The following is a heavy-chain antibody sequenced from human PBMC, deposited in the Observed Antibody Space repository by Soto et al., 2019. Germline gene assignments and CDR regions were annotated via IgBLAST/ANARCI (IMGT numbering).Heavy chain of an antibody. CDR3: ARQKNESPSYYGMDV. Sequence: ASVKVSCKASGYTFSTYYIHWVRQAPGQGLEWMGILNPRSGKTTYAQKFQGRVTMTRDTSASTAYMELSSLRSDDTAWYYCARQKNESPSYYGMDVWGQGTTVTVSS. J-gene: IGHJ6*02. CDR1: GYTFSTYY. CDR2: LNPRSGKT. V-gene: IGHV1-46*01.